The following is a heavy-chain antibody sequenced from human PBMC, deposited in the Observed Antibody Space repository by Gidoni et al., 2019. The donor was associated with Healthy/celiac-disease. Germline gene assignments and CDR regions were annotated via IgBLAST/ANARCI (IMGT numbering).Heavy chain of an antibody. CDR1: GFTFSDYY. V-gene: IGHV3-11*01. CDR3: ARESYYDFWSGYYTGIGWFDP. Sequence: QVQLVESGGGLVKPGGSLRLSCAASGFTFSDYYMRWIRRAPGRGREWVSYIMSSVSTIYYADSVKGRFTISRDNAKNSLYLQMNSLRAEDTAVYYCARESYYDFWSGYYTGIGWFDPWGQGTLVTVSS. D-gene: IGHD3-3*01. CDR2: IMSSVSTI. J-gene: IGHJ5*02.